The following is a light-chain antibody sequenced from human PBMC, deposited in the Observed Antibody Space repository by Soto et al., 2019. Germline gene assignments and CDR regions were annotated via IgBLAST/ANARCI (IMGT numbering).Light chain of an antibody. CDR1: QSVSSN. Sequence: EIVITHSPDTLSVSPGARATLSCRASQSVSSNLAWYQQKPGQAPRLLIYGASTRATGIPARFSGSGSGTDFTLTISSLEPEDSAVYYCQQRHMWPITFGQGTRLEI. CDR3: QQRHMWPIT. V-gene: IGKV3-15*01. CDR2: GAS. J-gene: IGKJ5*01.